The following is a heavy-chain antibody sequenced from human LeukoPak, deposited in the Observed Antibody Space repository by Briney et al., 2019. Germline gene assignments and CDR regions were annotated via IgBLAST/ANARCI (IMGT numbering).Heavy chain of an antibody. CDR2: ISPYNGNI. J-gene: IGHJ4*02. Sequence: ASVKVSCKASGGTFSSYAINWVRQAPGQGLEWMGWISPYNGNIIYAQNFQGRVTMTTDASTSTAYMEVRGLRSDDTALYYCARGVTEGDYWGQGTLITVSS. CDR3: ARGVTEGDY. V-gene: IGHV1-18*01. CDR1: GGTFSSYA.